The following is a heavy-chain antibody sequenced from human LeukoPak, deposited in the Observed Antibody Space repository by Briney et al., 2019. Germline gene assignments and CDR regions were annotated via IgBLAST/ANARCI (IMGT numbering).Heavy chain of an antibody. CDR3: ARAPAIALFDY. CDR2: ISSSSSNI. J-gene: IGHJ4*02. CDR1: GFTFSSYS. D-gene: IGHD2-2*01. Sequence: GGSLRISCAASGFTFSSYSMNWVRQAPGKGLEWVSSISSSSSNIYYADSVKGQFTISRDNAKNSLYLQMNSLRADDTAVYYCARAPAIALFDYWGQGTLVSVSS. V-gene: IGHV3-21*01.